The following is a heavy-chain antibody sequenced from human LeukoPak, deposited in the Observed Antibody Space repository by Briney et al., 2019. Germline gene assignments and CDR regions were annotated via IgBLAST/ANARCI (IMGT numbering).Heavy chain of an antibody. CDR2: IYHTGST. J-gene: IGHJ5*02. Sequence: SETLSLTCTVSGGSFSNHYWSWIRQPPGKGLEWIGYIYHTGSTNYNPSLKSRVTISVDTSKNHFSLKLSSVTAADTAVYYCARGNYVDWFDPWGQGTQVTVSS. CDR1: GGSFSNHY. V-gene: IGHV4-59*11. CDR3: ARGNYVDWFDP. D-gene: IGHD1-7*01.